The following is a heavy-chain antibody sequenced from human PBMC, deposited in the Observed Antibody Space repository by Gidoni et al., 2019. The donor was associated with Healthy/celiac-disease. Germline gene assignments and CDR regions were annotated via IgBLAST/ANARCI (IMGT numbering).Heavy chain of an antibody. CDR2: IIPIFGTA. V-gene: IGHV1-69*01. CDR3: ARGDIVVVVAATGPYYYGMDV. Sequence: QVQLVQSGAEVKKPGSSVKVSCQASGGTFSHYAISWVRQAPGQGLEGLGGIIPIFGTANDAQKFQGRVTITADESTSTAYMELSSLRSEDTAVYYCARGDIVVVVAATGPYYYGMDVWGKGTTVTVSS. CDR1: GGTFSHYA. D-gene: IGHD2-15*01. J-gene: IGHJ6*04.